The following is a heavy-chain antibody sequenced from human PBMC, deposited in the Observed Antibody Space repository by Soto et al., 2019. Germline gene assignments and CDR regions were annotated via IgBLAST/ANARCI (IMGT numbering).Heavy chain of an antibody. CDR3: ARVYANAFDI. CDR2: ISGGGGTI. CDR1: AFTFSSYG. J-gene: IGHJ3*02. D-gene: IGHD2-8*01. V-gene: IGHV3-48*01. Sequence: GGSLRLSCAASAFTFSSYGMNWVRQAPGKGLEWVSYISGGGGTISYADSVKGRFTISRDNAKNSLYLQMNSLRAEDTAVYYCARVYANAFDIWGQGTMVTVSS.